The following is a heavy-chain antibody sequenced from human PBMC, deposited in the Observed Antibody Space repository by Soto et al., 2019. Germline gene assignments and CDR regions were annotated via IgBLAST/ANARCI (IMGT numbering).Heavy chain of an antibody. V-gene: IGHV6-1*01. J-gene: IGHJ4*02. Sequence: SQTLSLTCAISGDSVSSNSAAWNWIRQSPSRGLEWLGRTYNRSKWYNDYAVSVKSRITINPSTSKNQFSLQLNTVTPEDKAVYYCAREPLASAGTVYFDYWGQGTLVTVSS. CDR1: GDSVSSNSAA. CDR3: AREPLASAGTVYFDY. CDR2: TYNRSKWYN. D-gene: IGHD6-13*01.